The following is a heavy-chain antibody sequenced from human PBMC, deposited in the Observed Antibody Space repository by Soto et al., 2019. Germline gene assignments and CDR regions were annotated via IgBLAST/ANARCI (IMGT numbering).Heavy chain of an antibody. V-gene: IGHV3-23*01. CDR2: ISGSGGST. Sequence: EVQLLESGGGLVQPGGALRLSCAASGFTFSSYAMSWVRQAPGKGLEWVSAISGSGGSTYYADYVKGRFTISRDNSNYTMYLQMNSLRAEDTAVYYCAKDTANIVGEGDAFDIWGQGTMVTVSS. CDR3: AKDTANIVGEGDAFDI. D-gene: IGHD1-26*01. J-gene: IGHJ3*02. CDR1: GFTFSSYA.